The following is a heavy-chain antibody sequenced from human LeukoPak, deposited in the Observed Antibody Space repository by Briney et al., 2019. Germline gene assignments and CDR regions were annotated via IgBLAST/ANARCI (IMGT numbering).Heavy chain of an antibody. CDR3: AKDIGYYYDSSGYFDY. CDR2: ISWNSGSI. V-gene: IGHV3-9*01. CDR1: GFTVSRNY. Sequence: GGSLRLSCAASGFTVSRNYMSWVRQAPGKGLEWVSGISWNSGSIGYADSVKGRFTISRDNAKNSLYLQMNSLRAEDTALYYCAKDIGYYYDSSGYFDYWGQGTLVTVSS. J-gene: IGHJ4*02. D-gene: IGHD3-22*01.